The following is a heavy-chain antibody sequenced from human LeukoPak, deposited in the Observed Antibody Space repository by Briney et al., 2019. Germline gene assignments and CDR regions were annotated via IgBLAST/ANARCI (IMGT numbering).Heavy chain of an antibody. D-gene: IGHD3-22*01. CDR2: ISTSSSTI. CDR1: GFTFSTYS. Sequence: GGSLRLSCAASGFTFSTYSVNWVRQAPGKGLEWVSYISTSSSTIYYADSVKGRFTISRDNARNSLYLQMNSLRAEDTAVYYCARDRDYFDSSGYQHPGWFDPWGQGTLVTVSS. CDR3: ARDRDYFDSSGYQHPGWFDP. J-gene: IGHJ5*02. V-gene: IGHV3-48*01.